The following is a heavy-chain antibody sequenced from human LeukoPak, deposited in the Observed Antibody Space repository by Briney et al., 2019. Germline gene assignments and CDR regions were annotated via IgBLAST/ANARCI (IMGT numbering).Heavy chain of an antibody. Sequence: SETLSLTCAVYGGSFSGYYWSWIRQPPGKGLEWIGEINHSGSTNYNPSLKSRVTISVDTSKNQFSLKLSSVTAADTAVYYCARGPTWVATIKYYFDYWGREPWSPSPQ. CDR3: ARGPTWVATIKYYFDY. J-gene: IGHJ4*02. V-gene: IGHV4-34*01. CDR2: INHSGST. CDR1: GGSFSGYY. D-gene: IGHD5-12*01.